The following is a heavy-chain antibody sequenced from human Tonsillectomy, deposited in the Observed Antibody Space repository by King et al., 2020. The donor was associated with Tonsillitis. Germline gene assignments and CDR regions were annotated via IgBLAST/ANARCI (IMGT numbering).Heavy chain of an antibody. V-gene: IGHV1-2*02. Sequence: QVQLVESGAEVKKPGASVTVSCKASGYTFTGYYMHWVRQAPGQGLEWMGWINPNSGGTNYAQKFQGRVTMTRDTSISTAYMALSRLRSDDTAVYYCARDGIYGDYIGLFDPWGQGTLVTISS. D-gene: IGHD4-17*01. J-gene: IGHJ5*02. CDR2: INPNSGGT. CDR1: GYTFTGYY. CDR3: ARDGIYGDYIGLFDP.